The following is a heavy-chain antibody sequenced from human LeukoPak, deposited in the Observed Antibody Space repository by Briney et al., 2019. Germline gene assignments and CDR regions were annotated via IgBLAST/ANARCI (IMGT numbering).Heavy chain of an antibody. V-gene: IGHV4-4*07. CDR1: GGSISSYY. CDR3: ARTYCGGDCYSSRGWFDT. J-gene: IGHJ5*02. CDR2: IYTSGST. Sequence: PSETLSLTCTVSGGSISSYYWSWIRQPAGKGLEWIGRIYTSGSTNYNPSLKSRVTMSVDTSKNQFSLKLSSVTAADTAVYYCARTYCGGDCYSSRGWFDTWGQGTLVTVSS. D-gene: IGHD2-21*02.